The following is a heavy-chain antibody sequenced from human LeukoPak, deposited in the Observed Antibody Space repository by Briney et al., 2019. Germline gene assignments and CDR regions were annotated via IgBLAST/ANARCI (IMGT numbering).Heavy chain of an antibody. CDR3: ARGATLRSFGEDYYYYMDV. CDR2: INGSGSP. D-gene: IGHD5-12*01. CDR1: GWSSRGYY. Sequence: KPSETLSLTCAAYGWSSRGYYWHWLWIRQCPGKGLEWVGEINGSGSPNYNSSLKCQVTISENKSLNQFSLRLSSVTAADTAVYFCARGATLRSFGEDYYYYMDVWGKGTTVTVSS. J-gene: IGHJ6*03. V-gene: IGHV4-34*01.